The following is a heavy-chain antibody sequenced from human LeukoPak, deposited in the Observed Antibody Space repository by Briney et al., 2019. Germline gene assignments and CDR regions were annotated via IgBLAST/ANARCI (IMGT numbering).Heavy chain of an antibody. CDR2: IRYDGSNK. V-gene: IGHV3-30*02. CDR1: GFTFSSYV. Sequence: GGSLRLSCAASGFTFSSYVMHWVRQAPGKGLEWVAFIRYDGSNKYYADSVKGRFTISRDNAKNSLYLQMNSLRAEDTAVYYCARDVSDAFDIWGQGTMVTVSS. CDR3: ARDVSDAFDI. J-gene: IGHJ3*02.